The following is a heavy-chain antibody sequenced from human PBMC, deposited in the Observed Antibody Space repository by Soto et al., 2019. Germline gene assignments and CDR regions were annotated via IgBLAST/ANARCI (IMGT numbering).Heavy chain of an antibody. Sequence: QITLNESGPTQVKPRQTLTLTCTFSGFSLTTSGVGVGWIRQSPGKAPEWLALIYWDDDKRYSPSLKSRLPITTDTSKNQVARTMADLDPADTATYYCAHRVLRTVFGLVTTTAIYFDFWGQGTPVAVSS. CDR3: AHRVLRTVFGLVTTTAIYFDF. J-gene: IGHJ4*02. CDR2: IYWDDDK. V-gene: IGHV2-5*02. CDR1: GFSLTTSGVG. D-gene: IGHD3-3*01.